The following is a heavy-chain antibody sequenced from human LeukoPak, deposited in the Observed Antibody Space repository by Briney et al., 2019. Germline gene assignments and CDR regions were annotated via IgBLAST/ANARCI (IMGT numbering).Heavy chain of an antibody. V-gene: IGHV3-11*01. CDR1: GFTFSDYY. CDR2: ISGSGDSK. CDR3: ARRTYSNYFFDY. D-gene: IGHD4-11*01. Sequence: EGSLRLSCAASGFTFSDYYMSWIRQAPGRGLEWVSFISGSGDSKFYADSVKGRFTISRDNAKNSFFLQMNSLRAEDTAVYYCARRTYSNYFFDYWGQGTLVTVSS. J-gene: IGHJ4*02.